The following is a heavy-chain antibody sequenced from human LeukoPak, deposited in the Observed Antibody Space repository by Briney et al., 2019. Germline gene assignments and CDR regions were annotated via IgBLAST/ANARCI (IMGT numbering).Heavy chain of an antibody. D-gene: IGHD4/OR15-4a*01. CDR1: GFTFSTYW. Sequence: GGSLRLSCEGSGFTFSTYWMTWVRQAPGKGLEWVANINQHGSESYYVDSVEGRFLISRDNAKNTLYLHMSNLRGDDMAVYYCARGGLFRYGGTSGDYLGQGTVVTVSS. V-gene: IGHV3-7*01. J-gene: IGHJ4*02. CDR3: ARGGLFRYGGTSGDY. CDR2: INQHGSES.